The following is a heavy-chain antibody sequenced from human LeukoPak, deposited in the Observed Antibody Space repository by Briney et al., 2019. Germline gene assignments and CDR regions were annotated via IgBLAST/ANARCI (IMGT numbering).Heavy chain of an antibody. CDR1: GFTFDDYG. J-gene: IGHJ6*03. V-gene: IGHV3-20*04. Sequence: GGSLRLSCAASGFTFDDYGMSWVRQAPGKGLEWVSGINWSGGSTGYADSVKGRFTISRDNAKNSLYLQMNSLRAEDTALYYCARERVSRLTGDSGSYYYYMDVWGKGTTVTVSS. CDR3: ARERVSRLTGDSGSYYYYMDV. CDR2: INWSGGST. D-gene: IGHD7-27*01.